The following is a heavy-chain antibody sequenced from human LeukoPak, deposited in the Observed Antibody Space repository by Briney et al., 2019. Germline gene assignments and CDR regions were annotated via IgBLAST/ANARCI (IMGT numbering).Heavy chain of an antibody. J-gene: IGHJ4*02. CDR3: SRGDY. Sequence: ASVKVSAKASGGTFSSNAFNWVRRAPGQGLEWMGWMSPHSGNTGYAQKIQGRVTLSRNTATSTAYMELRSLRSEDTAVYYCSRGDYWGQGTLVTVSS. CDR2: MSPHSGNT. CDR1: GGTFSSNA. V-gene: IGHV1-8*02.